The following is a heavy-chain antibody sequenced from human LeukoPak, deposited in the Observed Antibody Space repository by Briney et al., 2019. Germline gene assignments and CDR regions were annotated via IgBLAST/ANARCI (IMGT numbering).Heavy chain of an antibody. J-gene: IGHJ6*03. V-gene: IGHV1-69*05. CDR3: ARGNGRMVRGNYYYYYMDV. Sequence: SVKVSCKASGGTFSSYAISWVRQAPGQGLEWMGGIIPIFGTANYAQKFQGRVTITTDESTSTAYMELSSLRSEDTAAYYCARGNGRMVRGNYYYYYMDVWGKGTTVTVSS. D-gene: IGHD3-10*01. CDR1: GGTFSSYA. CDR2: IIPIFGTA.